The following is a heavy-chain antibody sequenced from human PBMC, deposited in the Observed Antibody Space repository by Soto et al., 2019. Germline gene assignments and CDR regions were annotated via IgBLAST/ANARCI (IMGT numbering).Heavy chain of an antibody. CDR3: VRNSWNAPPAFDF. CDR2: TYYRSKWNT. D-gene: IGHD1-1*01. J-gene: IGHJ4*02. V-gene: IGHV6-1*01. CDR1: GNNVSTNSAG. Sequence: PSPTLSLTCVISGNNVSTNSAGWNWIRQSPSRGLEWLGRTYYRSKWNTDYAASVKGRITVNPDTSKNQSSLQLNSVTPEDAGVYYCVRNSWNAPPAFDFWGQGIQVTVSS.